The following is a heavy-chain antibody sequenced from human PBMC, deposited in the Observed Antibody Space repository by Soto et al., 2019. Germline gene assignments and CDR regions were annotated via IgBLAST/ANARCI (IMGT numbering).Heavy chain of an antibody. D-gene: IGHD1-26*01. Sequence: QVQLVQSGAEVKKPGASVKVSCKASGYTFSTYGFSWVRQAPGQGLEWMGWISAFNGNTNYAQKFQGRVTMTTDTCTSTAYMELRSLRSDDTAVYYCARDGNSGSFDYWGQGTLVTVSS. CDR2: ISAFNGNT. CDR3: ARDGNSGSFDY. V-gene: IGHV1-18*01. CDR1: GYTFSTYG. J-gene: IGHJ4*02.